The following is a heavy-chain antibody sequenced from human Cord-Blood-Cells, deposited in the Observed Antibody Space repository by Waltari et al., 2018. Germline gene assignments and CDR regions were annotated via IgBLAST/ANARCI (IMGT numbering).Heavy chain of an antibody. CDR1: GFTFSSSE. CDR3: ARDLAAAGPTYYYYGMDV. D-gene: IGHD6-13*01. CDR2: ISSSGSTI. J-gene: IGHJ6*02. V-gene: IGHV3-48*03. Sequence: EVQLVESGGGLVQPGGSLRRPCAASGFTFSSSELNGLRRAPGQGLEWVSYISSSGSTIYYADSVKGRFTISRDNAKNSLYLQMNSLRAEDTAVYYCARDLAAAGPTYYYYGMDVWGQGTTVTVSS.